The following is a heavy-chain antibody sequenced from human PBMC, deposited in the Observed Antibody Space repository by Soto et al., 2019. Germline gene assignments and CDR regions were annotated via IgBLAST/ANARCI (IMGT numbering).Heavy chain of an antibody. V-gene: IGHV4-59*01. J-gene: IGHJ4*02. CDR2: ISYSGST. CDR3: ARVLSGTSLFDY. D-gene: IGHD1-26*01. Sequence: SETLYLTCTVSGGAIISDYWSGIRQPPGKGLEWIGYISYSGSTNYNPSLKSLATISVDTSKNQFSLKLPSVTAADTAVYYCARVLSGTSLFDYWGQGTLVTVSS. CDR1: GGAIISDY.